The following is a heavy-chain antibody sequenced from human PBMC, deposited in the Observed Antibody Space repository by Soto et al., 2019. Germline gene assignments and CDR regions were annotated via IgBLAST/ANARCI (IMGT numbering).Heavy chain of an antibody. CDR1: GGTFSSYA. J-gene: IGHJ6*02. V-gene: IGHV1-69*13. CDR3: ARGPFSSSWYSSYYGMDV. D-gene: IGHD6-13*01. CDR2: IIPIFGTA. Sequence: SVKVSCKASGGTFSSYAISWVRQAPGQGLEWMGGIIPIFGTANYAQKFQGRVTITADESTSTAYMELSSLRSEDTAVYYCARGPFSSSWYSSYYGMDVWGQGTTVTVSS.